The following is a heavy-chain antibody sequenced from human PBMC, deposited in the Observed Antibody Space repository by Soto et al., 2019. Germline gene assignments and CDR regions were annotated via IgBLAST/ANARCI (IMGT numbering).Heavy chain of an antibody. V-gene: IGHV5-10-1*01. CDR1: GDSFTSYW. CDR3: ARRIVATETFDY. J-gene: IGHJ4*02. Sequence: LGESLKISCKGSGDSFTSYWISWVRQMPGKGLEWMGRIDPSDSYTNYSPSFQGHVTISADKSISTAYLQWSSLRAEDTAVYYCARRIVATETFDYWGQGTLVTVSS. CDR2: IDPSDSYT. D-gene: IGHD5-12*01.